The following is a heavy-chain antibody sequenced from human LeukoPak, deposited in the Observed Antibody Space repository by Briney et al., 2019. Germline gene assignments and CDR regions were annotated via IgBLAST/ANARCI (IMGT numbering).Heavy chain of an antibody. J-gene: IGHJ4*02. Sequence: QPGGSLRLSCAASGFNVAAYAMYWVRQPPGKSLEWVSLISGDSDNKYSAASVKGRFTISRDNSKNSLFLQMNSLTTENTALYYCAIAYESGSFYRAFAYWGQGALVTVSS. CDR3: AIAYESGSFYRAFAY. V-gene: IGHV3-43*02. D-gene: IGHD3-10*01. CDR2: ISGDSDNK. CDR1: GFNVAAYA.